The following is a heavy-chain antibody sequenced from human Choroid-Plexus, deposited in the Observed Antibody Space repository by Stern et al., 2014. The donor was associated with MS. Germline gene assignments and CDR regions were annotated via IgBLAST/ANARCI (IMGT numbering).Heavy chain of an antibody. CDR2: ISYDGSK. V-gene: IGHV3-30*18. CDR3: AKDRQYLTFFFDF. J-gene: IGHJ4*02. D-gene: IGHD2/OR15-2a*01. CDR1: GFSFRSFG. Sequence: VQLVESGGGVVKPGRPLRLSCAASGFSFRSFGMHWVRQAPGKGVERVALISYDGSKDYADSVKGRFAISRDNSKNTLYLQMNSLRAEDTAVYYCAKDRQYLTFFFDFWGQGSLVTVSS.